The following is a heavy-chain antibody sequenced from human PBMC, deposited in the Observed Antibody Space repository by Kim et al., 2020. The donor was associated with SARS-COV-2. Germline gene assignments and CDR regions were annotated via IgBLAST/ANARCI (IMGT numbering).Heavy chain of an antibody. J-gene: IGHJ6*02. V-gene: IGHV3-9*01. D-gene: IGHD6-6*01. CDR3: AKDMRIAARGYYYGMDV. Sequence: VQSRFTIPRDNAKNSLYLQMNSLRAEDTALYYCAKDMRIAARGYYYGMDVWGQGTTVTVSS.